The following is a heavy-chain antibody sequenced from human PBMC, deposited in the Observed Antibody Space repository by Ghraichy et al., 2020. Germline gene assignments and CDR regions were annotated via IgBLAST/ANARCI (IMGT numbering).Heavy chain of an antibody. V-gene: IGHV3-21*01. Sequence: GGSLRLSCAASGFTFSSYSMNWVRQAPGKGLEWVSSISSSSSYIYYADSVKGRFTISRDNAKNSLYLQMNSLRAEDTAVYYCARDPRGYCSGGSCYPDYWGQGTLVTVSS. D-gene: IGHD2-15*01. CDR1: GFTFSSYS. J-gene: IGHJ4*02. CDR3: ARDPRGYCSGGSCYPDY. CDR2: ISSSSSYI.